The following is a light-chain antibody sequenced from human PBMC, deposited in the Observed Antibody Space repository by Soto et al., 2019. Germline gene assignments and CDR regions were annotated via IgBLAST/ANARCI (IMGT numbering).Light chain of an antibody. CDR2: EVN. V-gene: IGLV2-23*02. CDR1: SNDVGGYNL. Sequence: QSALTQPASVSGSPGQSITISCTGTSNDVGGYNLVSWFQQHPGKAPKLMISEVNKRPSGVSNRFSGSTSANTASLTISGLQAEDEADYYCCSHVGGSSPQWVFGGGTKVTVL. CDR3: CSHVGGSSPQWV. J-gene: IGLJ3*02.